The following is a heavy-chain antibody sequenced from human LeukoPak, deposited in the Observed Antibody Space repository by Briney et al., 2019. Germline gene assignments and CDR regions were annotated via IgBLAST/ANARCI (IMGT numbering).Heavy chain of an antibody. CDR2: INHSGST. J-gene: IGHJ6*04. V-gene: IGHV4-34*01. D-gene: IGHD3-10*01. CDR3: ARIPMYYYAGYGMDV. Sequence: PTHTLSLTCAVYGGSFSGYYWSSIRQPPGKGLQWIGAINHSGSTNYNPSLNSRATISVHTSKNQFSLKLSSVTAADTAVYYCARIPMYYYAGYGMDVWGKGTAVTVSS. CDR1: GGSFSGYY.